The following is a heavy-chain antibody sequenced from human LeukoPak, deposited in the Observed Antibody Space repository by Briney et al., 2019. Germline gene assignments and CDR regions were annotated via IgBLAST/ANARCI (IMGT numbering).Heavy chain of an antibody. CDR2: INHSGST. J-gene: IGHJ4*02. D-gene: IGHD5-18*01. V-gene: IGHV4-34*01. CDR3: ARGDLSVDTAFDY. CDR1: GGSFSGYY. Sequence: SETLSLTCAVYGGSFSGYYWSWIRQPPGKGLEWIGEINHSGSTNYNPSLKSRVTISVDTSKNQFSLKLSSVTAADTAVYYCARGDLSVDTAFDYWGEGNLVTVHS.